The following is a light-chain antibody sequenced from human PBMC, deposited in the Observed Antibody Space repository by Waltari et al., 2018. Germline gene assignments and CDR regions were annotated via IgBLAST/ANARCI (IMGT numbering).Light chain of an antibody. V-gene: IGKV3-20*01. J-gene: IGKJ1*01. CDR3: QQYDNTLWT. Sequence: DIVLTQSPGTLSLSPGERATLSCRASQSVSSNYLAWYQQKPGQAPRPLIYVASSRATGIPDRFSGSGSGTDFTLTIGRLEPEDFAVYYCQQYDNTLWTFGQGTKVEIK. CDR1: QSVSSNY. CDR2: VAS.